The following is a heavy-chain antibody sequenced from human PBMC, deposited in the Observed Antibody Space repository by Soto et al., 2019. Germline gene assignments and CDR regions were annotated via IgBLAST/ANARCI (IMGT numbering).Heavy chain of an antibody. D-gene: IGHD3-10*01. CDR1: GFTFDDYT. V-gene: IGHV3-43*01. Sequence: PGGSLRLSCAASGFTFDDYTMHWVRQAPGKGLEWVSLISWDGGSTYYADSVKGRFTISRDNSKNSLYLQMNSLRTEDTALYYCAKDRGVRGDPYYYGMDVWGQGTTVTVSS. CDR2: ISWDGGST. CDR3: AKDRGVRGDPYYYGMDV. J-gene: IGHJ6*02.